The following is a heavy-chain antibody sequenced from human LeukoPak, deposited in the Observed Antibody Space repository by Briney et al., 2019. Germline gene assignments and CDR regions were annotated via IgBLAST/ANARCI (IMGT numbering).Heavy chain of an antibody. CDR3: AKDTRYSNYAGGSFDI. CDR1: GFTFDDYA. J-gene: IGHJ3*02. V-gene: IGHV3-9*01. Sequence: PGGSLRLSCAASGFTFDDYAMHWVRQAPGKGVEWVSGISWNSGGTGYADSVKGRVTISRDNAKSSLYLQMNSLRVEDTALYYCAKDTRYSNYAGGSFDIWGQGTMVTVSS. D-gene: IGHD4-11*01. CDR2: ISWNSGGT.